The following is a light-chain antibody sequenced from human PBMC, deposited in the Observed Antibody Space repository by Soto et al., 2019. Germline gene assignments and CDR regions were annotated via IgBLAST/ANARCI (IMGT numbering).Light chain of an antibody. V-gene: IGKV3-15*01. CDR3: QQRSSWPPT. CDR1: QSVSSN. J-gene: IGKJ5*01. CDR2: GAS. Sequence: EIMMTQSPATLSVSPGERATLSCRASQSVSSNLAWYQQKPGQAPRLLIYGASTSATGIPARFSGSGSGTDFTLTISSLEPEDFAVYYCQQRSSWPPTFGQGTRLEIK.